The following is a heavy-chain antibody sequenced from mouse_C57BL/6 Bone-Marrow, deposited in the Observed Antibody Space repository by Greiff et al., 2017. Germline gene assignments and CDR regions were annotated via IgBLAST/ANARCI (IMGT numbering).Heavy chain of an antibody. J-gene: IGHJ2*01. CDR3: TINCDYFDN. V-gene: IGHV14-4*01. Sequence: VQLQQSGAELVRPGASVKLSCTASGFNIKDDYMHWVKQRPEQGLEWIGWIDPENGDTEYASKFQGKATITADTSSNTAYLQLRSLTSEDTAVYYCTINCDYFDNWGQGTTLTVSP. CDR1: GFNIKDDY. D-gene: IGHD4-1*02. CDR2: IDPENGDT.